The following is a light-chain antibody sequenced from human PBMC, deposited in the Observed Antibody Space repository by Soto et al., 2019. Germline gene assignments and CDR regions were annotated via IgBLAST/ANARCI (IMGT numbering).Light chain of an antibody. CDR2: GNS. Sequence: QSALTQPPSVSGAPGQRVTISCSGSSSNIGTGSDVYWYQHFPGAAPKLLIYGNSNRPSGVPNRFSGSKSGTSASLAITGLQAEDEGDYYCQSYDSSLRIYVFGTGTKLTVL. CDR3: QSYDSSLRIYV. J-gene: IGLJ1*01. V-gene: IGLV1-40*01. CDR1: SSNIGTGSD.